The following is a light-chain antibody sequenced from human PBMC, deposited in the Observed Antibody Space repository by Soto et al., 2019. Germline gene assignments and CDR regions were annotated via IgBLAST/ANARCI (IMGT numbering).Light chain of an antibody. J-gene: IGKJ2*01. CDR2: STS. Sequence: EIVMTQSPATLSVFPGERATLSCRASQSVSSSYLVWYQQKPGQAPRLLIYSTSIRATGVPARFSGSGSGTEFPLTISSLQSEDFAFYYCQRCNYGPYTFGQGTNLEIK. CDR1: QSVSSSY. CDR3: QRCNYGPYT. V-gene: IGKV3-15*01.